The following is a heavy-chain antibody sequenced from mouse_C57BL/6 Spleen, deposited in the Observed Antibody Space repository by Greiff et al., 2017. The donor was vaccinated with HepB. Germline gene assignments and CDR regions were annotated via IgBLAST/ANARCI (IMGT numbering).Heavy chain of an antibody. CDR2: IHPNSGST. D-gene: IGHD1-1*01. V-gene: IGHV1-64*01. J-gene: IGHJ2*01. CDR1: GYTFTSYW. Sequence: QVQLQQPGAELVKPGASVKLSCKASGYTFTSYWMPWVKQRPGQGLEWIGKIHPNSGSTNYNEKFKSKATLTVDKSSSTAYMQLSSLTSEDSAVYYCAEGAHYYGSSYDYWGQGTTLTVSS. CDR3: AEGAHYYGSSYDY.